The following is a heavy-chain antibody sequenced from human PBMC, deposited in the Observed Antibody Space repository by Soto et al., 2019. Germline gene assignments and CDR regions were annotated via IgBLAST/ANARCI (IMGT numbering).Heavy chain of an antibody. D-gene: IGHD3-9*01. J-gene: IGHJ5*02. Sequence: SETLSLTCTVSGGSISSSSYYWGWIRQPPGKELEWSGSIYYSGSTYYNPSLKSRVTISVDTSKNKFSLKLSSVTAADTAVYYCARQGYDILTGYYVSLSWFDPWGQGTLVTVYS. CDR3: ARQGYDILTGYYVSLSWFDP. CDR2: IYYSGST. CDR1: GGSISSSSYY. V-gene: IGHV4-39*01.